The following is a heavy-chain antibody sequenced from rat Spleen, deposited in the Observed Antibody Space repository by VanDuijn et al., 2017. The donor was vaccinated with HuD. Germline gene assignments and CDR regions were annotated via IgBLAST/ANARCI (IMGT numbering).Heavy chain of an antibody. D-gene: IGHD1-3*01. J-gene: IGHJ2*01. CDR1: GFTFSNYD. CDR3: MATDY. Sequence: EVQLVESGGGLVQPGRSMKLSCAASGFTFSNYDMAWVRQAPTKGLEWVASISYDGSSTYYRDSVKGRFTISRDNAKSTLYLQMDSLRSEDTATYYCMATDYWGQGVMVTVSS. V-gene: IGHV5-20*01. CDR2: ISYDGSST.